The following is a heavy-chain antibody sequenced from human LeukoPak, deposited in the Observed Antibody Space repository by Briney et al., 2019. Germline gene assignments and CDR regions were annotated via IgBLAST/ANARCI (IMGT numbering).Heavy chain of an antibody. CDR3: ARGRLSSSWYEEDYYYYYYMDV. D-gene: IGHD6-13*01. Sequence: ASVKVSCKASGYTFTSYDINWVRQATGQGLEWMGWMNPNSGNTGYAQKFQGRVTMTRNTSISTAYMELSSLRSEDTAVYYCARGRLSSSWYEEDYYYYYYMDVWGKGTTVTISS. CDR2: MNPNSGNT. CDR1: GYTFTSYD. J-gene: IGHJ6*03. V-gene: IGHV1-8*01.